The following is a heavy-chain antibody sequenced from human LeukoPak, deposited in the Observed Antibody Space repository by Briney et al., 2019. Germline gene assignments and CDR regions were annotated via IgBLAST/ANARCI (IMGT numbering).Heavy chain of an antibody. J-gene: IGHJ4*02. CDR1: GFTFSNAW. CDR3: TVGAAVSGD. D-gene: IGHD6-19*01. CDR2: IKSQADNGTT. Sequence: PGGSLRLSCAASGFTFSNAWMNWVRQAPGKGLEWVGRIKSQADNGTTNYARPVKGRFTISRDDSRNTLFLQMNSLKVEDTAVYYCTVGAAVSGDWGQGTLVTVSS. V-gene: IGHV3-15*01.